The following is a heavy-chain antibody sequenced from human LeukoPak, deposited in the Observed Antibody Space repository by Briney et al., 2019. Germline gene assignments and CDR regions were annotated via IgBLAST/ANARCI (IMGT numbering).Heavy chain of an antibody. CDR2: ISAYNGNT. V-gene: IGHV1-18*01. CDR3: ARVRSGYSGSYFNFDY. J-gene: IGHJ4*02. CDR1: GCTFTSYG. Sequence: GASVKVSCKASGCTFTSYGISWVRQAPGQGPEWMGWISAYNGNTNYAQKLQGRVTMTTDTSTSTAYMELRSLRSDDTAVYYCARVRSGYSGSYFNFDYWGQGTLVTVSS. D-gene: IGHD1-26*01.